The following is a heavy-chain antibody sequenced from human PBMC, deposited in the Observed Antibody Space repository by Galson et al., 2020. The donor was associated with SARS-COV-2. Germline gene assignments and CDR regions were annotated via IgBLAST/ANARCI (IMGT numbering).Heavy chain of an antibody. CDR3: ARRMTSSWGMDV. Sequence: GESLKISCAASGLIVSSSYMSWVRQAPGKGLEWVSIIYRGGNTYYADSVKGRFTISRDNSKTTLYLQMNSLRPEDTAVYFCARRMTSSWGMDVGGQGTTVTVSS. J-gene: IGHJ6*02. D-gene: IGHD6-6*01. CDR2: IYRGGNT. V-gene: IGHV3-66*02. CDR1: GLIVSSSY.